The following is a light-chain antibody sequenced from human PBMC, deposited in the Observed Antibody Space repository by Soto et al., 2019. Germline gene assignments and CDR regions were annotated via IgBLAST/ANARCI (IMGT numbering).Light chain of an antibody. CDR3: YSYAGENLYV. V-gene: IGLV2-23*01. CDR2: EGT. J-gene: IGLJ1*01. Sequence: QSALTQPASVSASPGHSITIPCTGTSTDVGSYNLVSWFQQHPGKVPKLLFYEGTMRPSGLSDRFSGSKSGNTASLTISGRQAEDEADYYCYSYAGENLYVFGTGTKLTVL. CDR1: STDVGSYNL.